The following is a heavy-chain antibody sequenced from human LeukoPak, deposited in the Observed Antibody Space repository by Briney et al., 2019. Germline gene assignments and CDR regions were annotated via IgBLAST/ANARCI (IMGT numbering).Heavy chain of an antibody. CDR1: GFTFDDYA. CDR3: AKGIAAAPPNAFDI. Sequence: GGSLRLSCAASGFTFDDYAMHWVRQAPGKGLEWVSGISWNSGSIGYADSVKGRFTISRDNAKNSLYLQMNSLRAEDMALYYCAKGIAAAPPNAFDIWGQGTMVTVSS. D-gene: IGHD6-13*01. CDR2: ISWNSGSI. V-gene: IGHV3-9*03. J-gene: IGHJ3*02.